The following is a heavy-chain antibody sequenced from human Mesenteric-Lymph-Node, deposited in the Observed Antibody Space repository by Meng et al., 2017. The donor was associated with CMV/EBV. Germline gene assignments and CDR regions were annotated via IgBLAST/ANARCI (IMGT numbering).Heavy chain of an antibody. D-gene: IGHD5-12*01. CDR2: ISGSGGST. V-gene: IGHV3-23*01. J-gene: IGHJ4*02. Sequence: GESLKISCAASGFTFSSYAMSWVRQAPGKGLEWVSAISGSGGSTYYADSVKGRFTISRDNAKNSLYLQMNSLRAEDTAVYYCVRARGGYINPYFFDYWGQGTLVTVSS. CDR3: VRARGGYINPYFFDY. CDR1: GFTFSSYA.